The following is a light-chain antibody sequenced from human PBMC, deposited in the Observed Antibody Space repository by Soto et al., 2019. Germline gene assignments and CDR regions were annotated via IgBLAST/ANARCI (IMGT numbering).Light chain of an antibody. V-gene: IGKV3-20*01. Sequence: EVVLTQSPDTLSLSPGERATLSCRASQSISSDYLVWYQQKPGQAPRLLIYAASNRAAGIPDRFSGSGSGTDFTLTISRLEPEDFAVYYCQQYGSAPFTFGGGTKVDIK. CDR3: QQYGSAPFT. CDR1: QSISSDY. J-gene: IGKJ4*01. CDR2: AAS.